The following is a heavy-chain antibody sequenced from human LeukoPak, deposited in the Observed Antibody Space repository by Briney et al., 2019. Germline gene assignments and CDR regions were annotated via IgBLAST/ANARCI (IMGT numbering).Heavy chain of an antibody. J-gene: IGHJ4*02. Sequence: SGPTLVNPTQTLTLTCIFSGFSLSTSGVGVGWIRQPPGKALEWLALIYWNDDKRYRPSLKSRLTITKDTSKNQVVLTMTNMDPVDTATYYCAHSVPAGARLPSDWLKIAAAGSGLGYYFDYWGQGTLVTVSS. CDR2: IYWNDDK. V-gene: IGHV2-5*01. D-gene: IGHD6-13*01. CDR1: GFSLSTSGVG. CDR3: AHSVPAGARLPSDWLKIAAAGSGLGYYFDY.